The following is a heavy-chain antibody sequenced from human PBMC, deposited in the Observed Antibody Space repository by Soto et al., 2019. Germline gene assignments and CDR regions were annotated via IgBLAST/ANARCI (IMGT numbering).Heavy chain of an antibody. CDR2: ISYDGSKE. CDR1: PFTFRSYS. CDR3: ARYCNGGACYPASLDY. D-gene: IGHD2-15*01. Sequence: QEQMVQSGGGVVQPGRSLRLSCAASPFTFRSYSMHWVRQAPGKGLEWVTSISYDGSKESYADSVKGRFAVSRDNSKNTLYLPMSSPRPEDTAVYYCARYCNGGACYPASLDYWGQGTQVTVSS. V-gene: IGHV3-30*09. J-gene: IGHJ4*02.